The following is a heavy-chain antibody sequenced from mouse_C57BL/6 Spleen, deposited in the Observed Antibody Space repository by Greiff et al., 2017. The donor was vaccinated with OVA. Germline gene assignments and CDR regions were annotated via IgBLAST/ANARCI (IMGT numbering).Heavy chain of an antibody. D-gene: IGHD2-3*01. V-gene: IGHV1-55*01. CDR3: ARDGYYEGDAMDY. CDR2: IYPGSGST. J-gene: IGHJ4*01. CDR1: GYTFTSYW. Sequence: QVQLQQPGAELVKPGASVKMSCKASGYTFTSYWITWVKQRPGQGLEWIGDIYPGSGSTNYNEKFKSKVTLTVDTSSSTAYMQLSSLTSEDSAVYYCARDGYYEGDAMDYWGQGTSVTVSS.